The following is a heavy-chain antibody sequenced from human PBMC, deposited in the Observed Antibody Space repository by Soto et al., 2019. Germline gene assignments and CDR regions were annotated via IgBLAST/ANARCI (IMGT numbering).Heavy chain of an antibody. D-gene: IGHD6-13*01. CDR3: ARHIAAHPFDY. CDR2: IYYSGST. V-gene: IGHV4-59*08. Sequence: PSETLSLTCTVSGGSISTYYWSWIRQPPGKGLEWIGYIYYSGSTNYNPSLKSRVTISVDTSKNQFSLKLSSVTAADTAVYYCARHIAAHPFDYWGQGTLVTVSS. CDR1: GGSISTYY. J-gene: IGHJ4*02.